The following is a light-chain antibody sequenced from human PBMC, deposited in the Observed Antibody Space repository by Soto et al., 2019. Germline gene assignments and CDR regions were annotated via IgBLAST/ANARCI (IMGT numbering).Light chain of an antibody. V-gene: IGKV3-11*01. J-gene: IGKJ1*01. CDR1: QYINTR. CDR2: QTS. Sequence: TQSPATLSSFPVDRVTLSCRASQYINTRLAWYQHRPGQAPRLLIYQTSIRAAGIPARFSASGSGTDFTLTISDVQPEDFALYYCHQRQSWPRTFGQGTKVDIK. CDR3: HQRQSWPRT.